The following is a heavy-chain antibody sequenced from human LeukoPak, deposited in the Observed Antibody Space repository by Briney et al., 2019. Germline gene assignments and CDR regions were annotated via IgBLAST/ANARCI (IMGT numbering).Heavy chain of an antibody. V-gene: IGHV4-59*01. CDR3: ARSYYDSSGRFDP. CDR2: IYYSGST. J-gene: IGHJ5*02. D-gene: IGHD3-22*01. CDR1: GGSISSYY. Sequence: PSETLSLTCTVSGGSISSYYWSWISQPPGKGLEWIGYIYYSGSTNYNPSLKSRVTISVDTSKNQFSLKLSSVTAADTAVYYCARSYYDSSGRFDPWGQGTLVTVSS.